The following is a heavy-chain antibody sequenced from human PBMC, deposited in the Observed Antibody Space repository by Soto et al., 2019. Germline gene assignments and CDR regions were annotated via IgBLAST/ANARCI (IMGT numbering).Heavy chain of an antibody. CDR2: LYAGNGDT. J-gene: IGHJ4*01. V-gene: IGHV1-3*01. CDR3: ARDEGGWSSIEGGFVKFILDY. D-gene: IGHD1-26*01. Sequence: ASVKVSCKTSGYTFSMHANPWVRQAPGQGLEWMGCLYAGNGDTKYSETFQDRVAITRDAYASAANMEVRSLRSEDTARYYCARDEGGWSSIEGGFVKFILDYWG. CDR1: GYTFSMHA.